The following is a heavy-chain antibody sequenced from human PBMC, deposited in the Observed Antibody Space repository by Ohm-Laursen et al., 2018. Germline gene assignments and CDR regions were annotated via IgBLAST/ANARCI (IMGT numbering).Heavy chain of an antibody. CDR1: GYTFTSYD. V-gene: IGHV1-8*01. D-gene: IGHD3-3*01. CDR3: ARSDFWSGYYKAYWFDP. J-gene: IGHJ5*02. CDR2: MNPNSGNT. Sequence: GASVKVSCKASGYTFTSYDINWVRQAPGQGLEWMGWMNPNSGNTGYAQKFQGRVTMTRDTSISTAYMELSSLRSEDTAVYYCARSDFWSGYYKAYWFDPWGQGTLVTVSS.